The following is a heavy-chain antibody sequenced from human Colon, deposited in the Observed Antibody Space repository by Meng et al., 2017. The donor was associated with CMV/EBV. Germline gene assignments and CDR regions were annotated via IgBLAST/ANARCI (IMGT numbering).Heavy chain of an antibody. J-gene: IGHJ4*02. CDR1: GFTFTTYT. V-gene: IGHV3-23*01. CDR2: IVGSAYTA. D-gene: IGHD3-10*01. CDR3: AKPSVTMVRGVFGMRYFES. Sequence: GESLKISCAASGFTFTTYTMTWVRQAPGKGLEWVSAIVGSAYTAYYADSVKGRFTISRDNSNHMLFLQMNSLRAEDTAVYYCAKPSVTMVRGVFGMRYFESWGQGTLVTVSS.